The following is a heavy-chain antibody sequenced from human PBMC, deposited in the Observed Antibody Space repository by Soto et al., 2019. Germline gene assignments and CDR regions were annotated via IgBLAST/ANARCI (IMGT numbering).Heavy chain of an antibody. CDR1: GFTFSSYS. J-gene: IGHJ6*02. Sequence: GGSLRLSCAASGFTFSSYSMNWVRQAPGKGLEWVSYISSSSSTIYYADSVKGRFTISRDNAKNSLYLQMNSLRDEDTAVYYCASSGSGSYFYYYGMDVWGQGTTVTVSS. CDR3: ASSGSGSYFYYYGMDV. D-gene: IGHD3-10*01. V-gene: IGHV3-48*02. CDR2: ISSSSSTI.